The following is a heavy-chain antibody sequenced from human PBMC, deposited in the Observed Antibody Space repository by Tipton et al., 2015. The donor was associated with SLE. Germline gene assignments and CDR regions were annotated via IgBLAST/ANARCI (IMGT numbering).Heavy chain of an antibody. D-gene: IGHD5-24*01. CDR2: VDDGGGA. J-gene: IGHJ3*02. V-gene: IGHV4-39*01. CDR1: GDSISGAASY. CDR3: ARHPGDGAFDI. Sequence: TLSLTCTVSGDSISGAASYWGWIRRPPGKGLEWIGSVDDGGGADYNPSPKSRLTISVDTSKNHFSLKLTSVTAADTAVYYCARHPGDGAFDIWCRGTMVTVSP.